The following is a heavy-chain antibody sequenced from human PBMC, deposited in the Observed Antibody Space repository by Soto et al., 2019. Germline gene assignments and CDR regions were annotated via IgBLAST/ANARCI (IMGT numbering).Heavy chain of an antibody. J-gene: IGHJ4*02. CDR2: MNPNSGNT. CDR1: GYTFSSYD. Sequence: ASVKVSFKVSGYTFSSYDINWVRQATGQGLEWMGWMNPNSGNTGYAQKFQGRVTMTRNTSIRTAYMELSSLRSDDTAVYYCSKMSTKKRDFDYWGQGTLVTVSS. D-gene: IGHD1-1*01. CDR3: SKMSTKKRDFDY. V-gene: IGHV1-8*01.